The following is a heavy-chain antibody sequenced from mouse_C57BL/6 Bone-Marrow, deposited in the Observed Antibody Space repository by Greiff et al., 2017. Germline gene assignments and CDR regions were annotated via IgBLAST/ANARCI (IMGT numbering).Heavy chain of an antibody. CDR1: GYTFTDYY. D-gene: IGHD2-3*01. J-gene: IGHJ2*01. V-gene: IGHV1-19*01. CDR3: ARVYDGPGY. CDR2: INPYNGGT. Sequence: VQLQQSGPVLVKPGASVKMSCKASGYTFTDYYMNWVKQSHGKSLEWIGVINPYNGGTSYNQKFKGKATLTVDKSSSTAYMGLNSLTSEDSAVYYCARVYDGPGYWGQGTTLTVSS.